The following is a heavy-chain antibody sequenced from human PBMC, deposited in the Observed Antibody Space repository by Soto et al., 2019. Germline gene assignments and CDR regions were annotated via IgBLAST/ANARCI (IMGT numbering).Heavy chain of an antibody. D-gene: IGHD5-12*01. CDR1: GGSFSGYY. V-gene: IGHV4-34*01. Sequence: QVQLQQWGAGLLKPSETLSLTCAVYGGSFSGYYWSWIRQPPGKGLEWIGEINHSGSTNYNPSLKSRVTISVDTSKIQFSLKLSSVTAADTAVYYCARGRWLRSSFDYWGQGTLVTVSS. J-gene: IGHJ4*02. CDR2: INHSGST. CDR3: ARGRWLRSSFDY.